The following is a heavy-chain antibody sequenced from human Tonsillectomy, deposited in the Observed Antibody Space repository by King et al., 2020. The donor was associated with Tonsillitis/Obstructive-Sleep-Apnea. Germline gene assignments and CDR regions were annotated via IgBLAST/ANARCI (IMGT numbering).Heavy chain of an antibody. J-gene: IGHJ6*04. Sequence: QLVQSGAEVKKPGESLRISCESSGYSFTTYWITWVRQVPGKGLEWMGKIDPSDSYIKYSPSFQGHVTISSDKSISTAYLQWNSLKASDTAMYYCARHSNGSVSYSAGPSKDFWGKGTTVTVSS. CDR2: IDPSDSYI. CDR3: ARHSNGSVSYSAGPSKDF. V-gene: IGHV5-10-1*01. CDR1: GYSFTTYW. D-gene: IGHD3-10*01.